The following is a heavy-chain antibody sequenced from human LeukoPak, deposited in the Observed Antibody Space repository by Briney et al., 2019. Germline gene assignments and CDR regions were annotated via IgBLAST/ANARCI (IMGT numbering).Heavy chain of an antibody. CDR2: INPNSGGT. J-gene: IGHJ4*02. CDR1: GYTFTGYY. Sequence: ASVKVSCKASGYTFTGYYMHWVRQAPGQGLKWMGRINPNSGGTNSAQKFQGRVTMTRDTSISTAYMELTRLRSDDTAVYYCARGDTVTTGPFDYWGQGTLVTVSS. D-gene: IGHD4-17*01. V-gene: IGHV1-2*06. CDR3: ARGDTVTTGPFDY.